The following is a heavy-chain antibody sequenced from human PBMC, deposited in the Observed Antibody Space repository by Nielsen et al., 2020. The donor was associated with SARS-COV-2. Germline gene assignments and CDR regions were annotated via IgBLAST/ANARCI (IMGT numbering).Heavy chain of an antibody. CDR1: GYTFTSYD. V-gene: IGHV1-8*01. J-gene: IGHJ4*02. Sequence: ASVKVSCKASGYTFTSYDINWVRQAIGQGLEWMGWMNPNSGNTGYAQKFKGRVTMTRDTSISTAYMELSSLTSEDTAVYYCARRADYYDSSAYYYWGQGILVTVSS. CDR3: ARRADYYDSSAYYY. D-gene: IGHD3-22*01. CDR2: MNPNSGNT.